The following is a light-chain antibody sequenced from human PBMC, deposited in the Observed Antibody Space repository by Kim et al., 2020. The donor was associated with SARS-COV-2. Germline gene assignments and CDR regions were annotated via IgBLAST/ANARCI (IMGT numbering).Light chain of an antibody. Sequence: SYELTQPPSVSVAPGKTARISCGGNNIGTKSVHWYQLKPGQAPVLVIYYDNNRPSGIPERFSGSNSGATATLTINRVEAGDEADYFCQGWDGSSEQYVFG. CDR2: YDN. CDR3: QGWDGSSEQYV. CDR1: NIGTKS. V-gene: IGLV3-21*04. J-gene: IGLJ1*01.